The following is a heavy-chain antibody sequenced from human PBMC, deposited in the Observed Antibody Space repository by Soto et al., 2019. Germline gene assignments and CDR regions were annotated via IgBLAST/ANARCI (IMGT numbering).Heavy chain of an antibody. CDR1: GFTFSSYSMN. CDR2: IYYSGST. D-gene: IGHD6-25*01. J-gene: IGHJ4*02. Sequence: GSLRLSCAASGFTFSSYSMNWVRQAPGKGLEWIGSIYYSGSTYYNPSFKSRVTISVDTSKNQFSLKLSSVTAADTAAYYCARHRMRLTEFDYWGQGTLVTVSS. CDR3: ARHRMRLTEFDY. V-gene: IGHV4-39*01.